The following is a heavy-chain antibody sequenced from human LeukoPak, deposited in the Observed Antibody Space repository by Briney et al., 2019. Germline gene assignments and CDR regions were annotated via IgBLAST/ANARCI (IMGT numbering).Heavy chain of an antibody. Sequence: SETLSFTGAADVASFSGYYWSWIRQPAGKRLEWFGRIYTGGSTNYNPSLKSRVTISVDTSKNQFSLKLSTVTAADTAVYYCARGSFYYDSSGYQYYFDYWGQGTLVTVSS. J-gene: IGHJ4*02. D-gene: IGHD3-22*01. CDR2: IYTGGST. CDR3: ARGSFYYDSSGYQYYFDY. V-gene: IGHV4-59*10. CDR1: VASFSGYY.